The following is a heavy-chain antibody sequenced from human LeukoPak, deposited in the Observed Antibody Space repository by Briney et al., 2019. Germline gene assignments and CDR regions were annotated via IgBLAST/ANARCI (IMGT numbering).Heavy chain of an antibody. CDR3: ARAVAAGTNWFDP. Sequence: QVQLQESGPGLVKPSQTLSLTCTVSGGSTSSGDYYWAWIRQHPGKGLEWIGYIYYSGSTYFNPSLKSRVTISLDTSKNQFSLKLSSVTAADTAVYYCARAVAAGTNWFDPWGQGTLVTVSS. CDR2: IYYSGST. V-gene: IGHV4-31*03. CDR1: GGSTSSGDYY. J-gene: IGHJ5*02. D-gene: IGHD6-13*01.